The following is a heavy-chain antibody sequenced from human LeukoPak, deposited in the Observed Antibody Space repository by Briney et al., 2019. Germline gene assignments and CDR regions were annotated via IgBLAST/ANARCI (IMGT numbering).Heavy chain of an antibody. CDR3: VRVVTTGSGWYHFDN. V-gene: IGHV3-23*01. J-gene: IGHJ4*02. CDR1: GFTFSSYA. Sequence: GGSLRLSCAASGFTFSSYAMSWVRQAPGKGLEWVSAISGSGGSTYYADSVKGRFTISRDNSKNTLYLQMNSLRAEDTAVYYCVRVVTTGSGWYHFDNWGLGTLVTVSS. CDR2: ISGSGGST. D-gene: IGHD6-13*01.